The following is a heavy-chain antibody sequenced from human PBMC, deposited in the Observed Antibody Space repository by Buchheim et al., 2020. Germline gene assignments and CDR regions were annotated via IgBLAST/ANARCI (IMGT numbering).Heavy chain of an antibody. D-gene: IGHD4-11*01. Sequence: QVQLQQWGAGLLKPSETLSLTCAVYGGSFSGYYWSWIRQPPGKGLEWIGEINHSGSTNYNPSLKSRVTISVDTSKNQFSLKLSSVTAADTAVYYCARALMLPTFPYSNYRYYYYGMDVWGQGTT. CDR1: GGSFSGYY. V-gene: IGHV4-34*01. CDR2: INHSGST. CDR3: ARALMLPTFPYSNYRYYYYGMDV. J-gene: IGHJ6*02.